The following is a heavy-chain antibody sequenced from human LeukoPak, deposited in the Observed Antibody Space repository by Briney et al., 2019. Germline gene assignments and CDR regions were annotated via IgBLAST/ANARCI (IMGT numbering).Heavy chain of an antibody. CDR3: ARQGVYYSDSSAFYY. CDR2: IYPGDSDT. CDR1: GYRFTNYW. D-gene: IGHD3-22*01. J-gene: IGHJ4*02. V-gene: IGHV5-51*01. Sequence: PGESLKISCKGSGYRFTNYWIGCVRQMPGKGLELMGSIYPGDSDTRYSPSFQGQVTISADKSITTAYLHWSSLKASDTAIYYCARQGVYYSDSSAFYYWGQGTLVTVSS.